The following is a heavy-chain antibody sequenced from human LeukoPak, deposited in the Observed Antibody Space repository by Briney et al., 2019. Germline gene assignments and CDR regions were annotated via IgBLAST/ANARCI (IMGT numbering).Heavy chain of an antibody. V-gene: IGHV1-8*03. J-gene: IGHJ6*03. CDR1: GYTFTSYD. CDR2: MNPNSGNT. D-gene: IGHD6-19*01. CDR3: ARSYSSGWHYYYYYMDV. Sequence: DGSVKVSCKASGYTFTSYDINWVRQATGQGLEWMGWMNPNSGNTGYAQKFQGRVTITRNTSISTAYMELSSLRSEDTAVYYCARSYSSGWHYYYYYMDVWGKGTTVTVSS.